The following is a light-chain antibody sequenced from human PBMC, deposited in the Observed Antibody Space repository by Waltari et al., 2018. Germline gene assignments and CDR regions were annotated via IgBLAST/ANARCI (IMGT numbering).Light chain of an antibody. CDR1: QSISKY. CDR3: QKYGSLPAT. V-gene: IGKV3-20*01. J-gene: IGKJ1*01. CDR2: DAS. Sequence: EIMLTQSPGTLSLSPGERATLSCRASQSISKYFAWYQQKPGQAPSLLIYDASSRATGIPDRFSGSGSGTDFSLTISRLEPEDFAVYYCQKYGSLPATFGQGTKVEIK.